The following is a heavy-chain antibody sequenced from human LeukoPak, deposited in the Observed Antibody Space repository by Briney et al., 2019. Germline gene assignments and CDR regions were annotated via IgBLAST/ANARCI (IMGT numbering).Heavy chain of an antibody. Sequence: GGSLRLSCAASGFAFSSYGVHWVRQAPGKGLEGVAFIRYDGTIKYYADSVKGRFTFSRDNSTTTLYLQMFSLRDEDTAVYYCAKGGNSASNFLDYWGQGTLVSVSS. J-gene: IGHJ4*02. D-gene: IGHD1-26*01. V-gene: IGHV3-30*02. CDR2: IRYDGTIK. CDR1: GFAFSSYG. CDR3: AKGGNSASNFLDY.